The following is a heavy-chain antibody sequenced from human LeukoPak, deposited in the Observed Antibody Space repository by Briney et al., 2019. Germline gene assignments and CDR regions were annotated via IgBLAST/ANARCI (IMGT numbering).Heavy chain of an antibody. CDR1: GFTFSRYS. CDR3: ARDRGKFLYYYYMDV. V-gene: IGHV3-21*01. J-gene: IGHJ6*03. D-gene: IGHD3-10*01. CDR2: ISISSNYI. Sequence: NPGGSLRLSCAASGFTFSRYSMNWVRQAPGKGLEWVSSISISSNYIYYADSVKGRFTISRDNAKNSLYLQVNSLRAEDTAVYYCARDRGKFLYYYYMDVWGKGTTVTVSS.